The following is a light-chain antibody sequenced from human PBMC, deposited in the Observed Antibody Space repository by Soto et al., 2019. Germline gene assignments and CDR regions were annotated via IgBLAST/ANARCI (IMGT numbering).Light chain of an antibody. CDR2: ATS. V-gene: IGKV3-20*01. CDR3: QQYGNSPRYS. J-gene: IGKJ2*03. CDR1: QSVSSNY. Sequence: EIVLTQSPGTLSLSPGERVTLSCRASQSVSSNYLDWYQQKPGQAPRLLLYATSSRATGIPDRVSGSGSGTDFTLTINRLQPEDFAVYYCQQYGNSPRYSFGQGTRLEIK.